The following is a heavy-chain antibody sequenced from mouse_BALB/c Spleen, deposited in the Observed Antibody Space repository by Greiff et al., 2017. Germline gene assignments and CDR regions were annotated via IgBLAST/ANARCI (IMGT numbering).Heavy chain of an antibody. CDR3: TRYDRYDSGFDD. CDR1: GYTFNDYN. V-gene: IGHV1-18*01. J-gene: IGHJ1*01. Sequence: EVQLQQSGPELVKPGASVKIPCKASGYTFNDYNMDWVKQSHGKSLEWIGDINPNNGGTIYNQKFKGKATITVDKSSSTAYMELRSLTSEDTAVYYCTRYDRYDSGFDDWGAGTTVTGSS. D-gene: IGHD2-14*01. CDR2: INPNNGGT.